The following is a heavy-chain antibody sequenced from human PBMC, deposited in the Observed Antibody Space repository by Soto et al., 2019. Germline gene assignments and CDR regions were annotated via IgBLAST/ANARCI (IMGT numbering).Heavy chain of an antibody. V-gene: IGHV4-34*01. J-gene: IGHJ4*02. CDR3: ARGLGITMIVVSKYFDY. Sequence: NPSETLSLTCAVYGGSFSGYYWSWIRQPPGKGLEWIGEINHSGSTNYNPSLKSRVTISVDTSKNQFSLKLSSVTAADTAVYYCARGLGITMIVVSKYFDYWGQGTLVT. CDR1: GGSFSGYY. D-gene: IGHD3-22*01. CDR2: INHSGST.